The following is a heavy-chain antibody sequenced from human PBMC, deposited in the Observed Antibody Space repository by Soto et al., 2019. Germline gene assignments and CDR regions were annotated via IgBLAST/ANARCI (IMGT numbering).Heavy chain of an antibody. CDR1: GFTFSNYA. V-gene: IGHV3-23*01. D-gene: IGHD2-2*01. J-gene: IGHJ4*02. Sequence: EVQLLDSGGGLVQPGGSLRLSCAASGFTFSNYAMSWVRQAPGKGLEWVSSISGSGSTTYYTDSVKGRFTISRDNSKSTLSLQMDSLRAEDTAIYYCAKTAAPRGAYYFESWGQGTLLTVSS. CDR3: AKTAAPRGAYYFES. CDR2: ISGSGSTT.